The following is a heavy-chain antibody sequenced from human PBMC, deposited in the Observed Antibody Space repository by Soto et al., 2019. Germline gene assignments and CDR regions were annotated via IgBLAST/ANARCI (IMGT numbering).Heavy chain of an antibody. CDR2: INPNSGGT. J-gene: IGHJ6*02. V-gene: IGHV1-2*04. CDR1: GYTFTSYY. CDR3: ARGYTAMVPNYGMDV. Sequence: GASVKVSCKASGYTFTSYYMHWVRQAPGRGLEWMGWINPNSGGTNYAQKFQGWVTMTRDTSISTAYMELSRLRSDDTAVYYCARGYTAMVPNYGMDVWGQGTTVTVSS. D-gene: IGHD5-18*01.